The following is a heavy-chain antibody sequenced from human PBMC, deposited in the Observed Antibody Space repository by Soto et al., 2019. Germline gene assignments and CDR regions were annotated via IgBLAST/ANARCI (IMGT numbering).Heavy chain of an antibody. CDR3: ARGSSNWAYYFDF. D-gene: IGHD6-13*01. J-gene: IGHJ4*02. CDR1: GFTFSSYS. V-gene: IGHV3-48*02. Sequence: EVHLVESGGGLVQPGGSLRLSCAASGFTFSSYSLNWVRQAPGKGLEWVSYITSSGTTVYYADSVRGRFTISRDTAKNSLYLQMNSLIHDDTAVYYCARGSSNWAYYFDFWGQGTLVTVSS. CDR2: ITSSGTTV.